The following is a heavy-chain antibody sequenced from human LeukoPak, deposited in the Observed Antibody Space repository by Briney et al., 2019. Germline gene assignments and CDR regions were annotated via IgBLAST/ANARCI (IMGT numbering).Heavy chain of an antibody. CDR2: IYYSGST. CDR3: ARGLLVFDY. J-gene: IGHJ4*02. CDR1: GGSISSSSYY. D-gene: IGHD2-2*01. V-gene: IGHV4-39*07. Sequence: SETLSLTCTVSGGSISSSSYYWGWIRQPPGKGLEWIGSIYYSGSTYYNPSLKSRVTISVDTSKNQFSLKLSSVTAADTAVYYCARGLLVFDYWDQGTLVTVSS.